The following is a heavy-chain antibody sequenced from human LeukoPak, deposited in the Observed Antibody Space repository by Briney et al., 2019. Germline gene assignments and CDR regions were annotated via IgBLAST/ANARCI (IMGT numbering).Heavy chain of an antibody. CDR3: ATVAVIRGVTYFDY. V-gene: IGHV4-59*01. D-gene: IGHD3-10*01. J-gene: IGHJ4*02. CDR2: LFYSGST. Sequence: SETLSLTCTVSGGSISSYYWSWIRQPPGKGLVWIAYLFYSGSTDYNPSLESRVTISVDTSKNQFSLKLRSVTAADTAVYYCATVAVIRGVTYFDYWGQGTLVTASS. CDR1: GGSISSYY.